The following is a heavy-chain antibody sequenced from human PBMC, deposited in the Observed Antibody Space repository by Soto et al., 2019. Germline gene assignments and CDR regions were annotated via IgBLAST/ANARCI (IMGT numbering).Heavy chain of an antibody. CDR2: INAGNGNT. CDR3: ARGGGIAARPLVY. Sequence: QVQLVQSGAEVKKPGASVKVSCKASGYTFTSYAMHWVRQAPGQRLEWMGWINAGNGNTKYSQKFQGRVTITRDTSASAAYMELSSLRSEDTAVYYCARGGGIAARPLVYWGQGTLVTVSS. D-gene: IGHD6-6*01. J-gene: IGHJ4*02. CDR1: GYTFTSYA. V-gene: IGHV1-3*01.